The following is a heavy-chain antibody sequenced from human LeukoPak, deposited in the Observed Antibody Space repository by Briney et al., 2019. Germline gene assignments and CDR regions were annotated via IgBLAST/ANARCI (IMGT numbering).Heavy chain of an antibody. V-gene: IGHV4-34*01. CDR3: ARAGEVPRGSYTRFDY. CDR1: GGSFSGYY. Sequence: PSETLSLTCAVYGGSFSGYYWSWIRQPPGKGLEWIGEINHSGSTNYNPSLKSRVTISVDTSKNQFSLKLSSVTAADTAVYYCARAGEVPRGSYTRFDYWGQGTLVTVSS. J-gene: IGHJ4*02. CDR2: INHSGST. D-gene: IGHD1-26*01.